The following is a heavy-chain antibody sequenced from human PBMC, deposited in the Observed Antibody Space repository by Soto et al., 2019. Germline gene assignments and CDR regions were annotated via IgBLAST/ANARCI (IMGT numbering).Heavy chain of an antibody. J-gene: IGHJ4*02. Sequence: PGGSLRLSCAASGFTFSSYAIHWVRQAPGKGLEWVGLMSYNGSNTFYADSVKGRFTFCRDNSKNTLYLQMNSLRREDTGVDYCARHSIMIPFDHWGQGALVTLSS. CDR1: GFTFSSYA. D-gene: IGHD3-22*01. CDR2: MSYNGSNT. V-gene: IGHV3-30-3*01. CDR3: ARHSIMIPFDH.